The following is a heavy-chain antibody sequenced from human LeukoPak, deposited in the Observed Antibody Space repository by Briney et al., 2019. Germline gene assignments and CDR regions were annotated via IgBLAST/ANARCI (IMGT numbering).Heavy chain of an antibody. Sequence: PGGSLRLSCEASGFSFSSFAMVWVRQAPEKGLEWVSSINSNSRYMYYADSVKGRFTISRDNAKNSLYLQMNSLRDEDTAVYYCARDSVAGGEHFDYWGQGTLVTVSS. CDR2: INSNSRYM. V-gene: IGHV3-21*01. CDR1: GFSFSSFA. CDR3: ARDSVAGGEHFDY. D-gene: IGHD6-19*01. J-gene: IGHJ4*02.